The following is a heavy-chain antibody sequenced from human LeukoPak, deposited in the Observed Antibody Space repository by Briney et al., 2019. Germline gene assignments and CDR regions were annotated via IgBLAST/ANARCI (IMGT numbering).Heavy chain of an antibody. V-gene: IGHV4-4*07. D-gene: IGHD5-18*01. CDR3: ARVGFSHDVDTAMVANWFDP. CDR2: IYTSGST. Sequence: SETLSLTCTVSGGSISTYYWSWIRQPAGKGLEWIGRIYTSGSTNYNPSLKSRVTMSVDTSKNQFSLKLSSVTAADTAVYYCARVGFSHDVDTAMVANWFDPWGQGTLVTVSS. J-gene: IGHJ5*02. CDR1: GGSISTYY.